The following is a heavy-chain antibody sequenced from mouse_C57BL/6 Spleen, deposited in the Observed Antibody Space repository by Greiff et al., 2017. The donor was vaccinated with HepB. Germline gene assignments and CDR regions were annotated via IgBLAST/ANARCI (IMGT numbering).Heavy chain of an antibody. CDR1: GFTFSSYA. V-gene: IGHV5-9-1*02. Sequence: EVKLMESGEGLVKPGGSLKLSCAASGFTFSSYAMSWVRQTPEKRLEWVAYISSGGDYIYYADTVKGRFTISRDNARNTLYLQMISLKSEDTAMYYCTVDSSGYGFSWFAYWGQGTLVTVSA. J-gene: IGHJ3*01. CDR2: ISSGGDYI. D-gene: IGHD3-2*02. CDR3: TVDSSGYGFSWFAY.